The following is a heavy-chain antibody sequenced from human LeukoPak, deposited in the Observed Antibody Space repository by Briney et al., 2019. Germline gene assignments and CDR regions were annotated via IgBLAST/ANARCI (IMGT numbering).Heavy chain of an antibody. CDR1: GGSISSYY. D-gene: IGHD2-2*01. CDR3: ARVGSAAIPYGMDV. CDR2: IYYSGST. J-gene: IGHJ6*02. Sequence: SETLSLTCTVSGGSISSYYWSWIRQPPGKGLEWIGYIYYSGSTNYNPSLKSRVTIPVDTSKNQFSLKLSSVTAADTAVYYCARVGSAAIPYGMDVWGQGTTVTVSS. V-gene: IGHV4-59*01.